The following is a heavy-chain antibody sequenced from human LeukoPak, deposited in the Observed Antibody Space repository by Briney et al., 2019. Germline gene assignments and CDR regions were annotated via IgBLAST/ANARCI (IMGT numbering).Heavy chain of an antibody. J-gene: IGHJ4*02. V-gene: IGHV3-15*01. CDR1: GLSLGNDW. CDR2: VKSKTVGETT. Sequence: GGSLRISCAASGLSLGNDWMSWVRQAPGKGLEWVARVKSKTVGETTDYAAPVKGRFTISRDDSKNTLYLQMNSLKTEDTGVYYCTLIQGWGSGSYYVDYWGQGTLVTVSS. D-gene: IGHD3-10*01. CDR3: TLIQGWGSGSYYVDY.